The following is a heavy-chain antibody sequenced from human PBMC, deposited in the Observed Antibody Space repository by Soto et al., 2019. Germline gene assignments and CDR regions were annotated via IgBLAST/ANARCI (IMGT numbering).Heavy chain of an antibody. J-gene: IGHJ6*02. Sequence: TLSLTCSVSGASINRGDTDYWNWFRQHPVKGLEWIGYIYYSGRIYYNPSLESRVTISVDTSKNQFSLKLTSVTAADTAVYYCAHSLRSFYYFGLDVWGQGTTVT. V-gene: IGHV4-31*03. D-gene: IGHD3-10*01. CDR2: IYYSGRI. CDR3: AHSLRSFYYFGLDV. CDR1: GASINRGDTDY.